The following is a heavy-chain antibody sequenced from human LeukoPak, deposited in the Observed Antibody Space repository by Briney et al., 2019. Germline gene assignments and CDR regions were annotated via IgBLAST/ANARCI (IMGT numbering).Heavy chain of an antibody. CDR2: ISAYSGNT. Sequence: GASVKVSCKASGYTFTSYGISWVRQAPGQGLEWMGWISAYSGNTNYAQKLQGRVTMTTDTSTSTAYMELRSLRSDDTAVYYCARDTPLYSSGWYYFDYWGQGTLVTVSS. CDR3: ARDTPLYSSGWYYFDY. V-gene: IGHV1-18*04. J-gene: IGHJ4*02. CDR1: GYTFTSYG. D-gene: IGHD6-19*01.